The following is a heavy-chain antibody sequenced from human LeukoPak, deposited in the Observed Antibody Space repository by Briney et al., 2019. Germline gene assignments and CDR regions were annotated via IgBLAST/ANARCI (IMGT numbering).Heavy chain of an antibody. J-gene: IGHJ6*02. CDR2: IWHDGSKR. Sequence: GGSLRLSCVASGFTFSTYGMHWVRQAPGKGLEWVAIIWHDGSKRYYGDSVKGRFIISRDNSKNTLYLQINSLRVEDTALYYCARDLLKGEEYGMDVWGQGTTVTVSS. CDR1: GFTFSTYG. D-gene: IGHD2-15*01. CDR3: ARDLLKGEEYGMDV. V-gene: IGHV3-33*01.